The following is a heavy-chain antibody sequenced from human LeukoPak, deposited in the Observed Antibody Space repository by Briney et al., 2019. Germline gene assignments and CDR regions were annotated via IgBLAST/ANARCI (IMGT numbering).Heavy chain of an antibody. D-gene: IGHD6-13*01. J-gene: IGHJ4*02. Sequence: GGSPRLSCAASGFTFSSYWMSWVRQAPGKGLEWVANIKQDGSEKYYVDSVKGRFTISRDNAKNSLYLQMNSLRAEDTAVYYCARSSPGIAAAGTNYWGQGTLVTVSS. CDR2: IKQDGSEK. CDR3: ARSSPGIAAAGTNY. V-gene: IGHV3-7*01. CDR1: GFTFSSYW.